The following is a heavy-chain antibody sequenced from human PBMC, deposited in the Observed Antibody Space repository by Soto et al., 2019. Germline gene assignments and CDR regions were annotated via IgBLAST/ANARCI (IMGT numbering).Heavy chain of an antibody. J-gene: IGHJ4*02. V-gene: IGHV4-34*01. CDR2: INHSGST. CDR3: ARGGIAVAGTMAY. Sequence: SETLSLTCAVYGGSFSGYYWSWIRQPPGKGLEWIGEINHSGSTNYNPSLKSRVTISVDTSKNQFSLKLSSVTAADTAVYYCARGGIAVAGTMAYWGQGTLVTVSS. D-gene: IGHD6-19*01. CDR1: GGSFSGYY.